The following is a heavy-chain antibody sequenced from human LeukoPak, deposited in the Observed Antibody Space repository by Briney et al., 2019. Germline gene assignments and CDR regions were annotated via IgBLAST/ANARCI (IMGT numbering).Heavy chain of an antibody. CDR1: GFTFSSYA. V-gene: IGHV3-23*01. J-gene: IGHJ4*02. CDR2: ISGSGAST. CDR3: AKGRAVEVVAAFNY. Sequence: GGSLRLSCAASGFTFSSYAMSWVRQAPGKGLEWVSAISGSGASTYYADSVKGRFTISRDNSKNTLYLQMNSLRAEDTAVYYCAKGRAVEVVAAFNYWGQGTVSPSPQ. D-gene: IGHD2-15*01.